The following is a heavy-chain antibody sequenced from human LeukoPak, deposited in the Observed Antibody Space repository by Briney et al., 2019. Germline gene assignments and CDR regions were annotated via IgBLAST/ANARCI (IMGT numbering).Heavy chain of an antibody. CDR2: ISGSGGST. Sequence: GGTLRLSCAASGFTFSSYGMSWVRQAPGKGLEWVSAISGSGGSTYYADSVKGRFTISRDNSKNTLYLQMNSLRAEDTAVYYCAKDRSVPRTRGTFGYFDYWGQGTLVTVSS. D-gene: IGHD1-14*01. CDR3: AKDRSVPRTRGTFGYFDY. J-gene: IGHJ4*02. CDR1: GFTFSSYG. V-gene: IGHV3-23*01.